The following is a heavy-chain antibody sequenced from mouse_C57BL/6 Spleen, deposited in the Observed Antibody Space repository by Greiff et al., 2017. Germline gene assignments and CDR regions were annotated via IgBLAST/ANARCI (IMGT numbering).Heavy chain of an antibody. Sequence: EVQGVESGAELVRPGASVKLSCTASGFNIKDYYMHWVKQRPEQGLEWIGRIDPGGGDTEYAPKFQGKATMTADTSSNTAYLQLSSLTSEDTAVYYATLITTVVARYFDVWGTGTTVTVSS. CDR2: IDPGGGDT. CDR3: TLITTVVARYFDV. J-gene: IGHJ1*03. V-gene: IGHV14-1*01. CDR1: GFNIKDYY. D-gene: IGHD1-1*01.